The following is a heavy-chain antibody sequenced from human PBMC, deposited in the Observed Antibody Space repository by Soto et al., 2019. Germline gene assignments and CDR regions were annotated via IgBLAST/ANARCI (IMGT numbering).Heavy chain of an antibody. CDR3: ARLEVTSADSFDV. CDR1: GDSFSGPY. CDR2: INHSGST. Sequence: SETLSLTCAVYGDSFSGPYWTWIRQTPGKGLEWIGEINHSGSTDYHPSLKSRVTISVDTSKNQFSLNLSSVSAADTAVYFCARLEVTSADSFDVWGPGTMVTVSS. D-gene: IGHD2-21*02. J-gene: IGHJ3*01. V-gene: IGHV4-34*01.